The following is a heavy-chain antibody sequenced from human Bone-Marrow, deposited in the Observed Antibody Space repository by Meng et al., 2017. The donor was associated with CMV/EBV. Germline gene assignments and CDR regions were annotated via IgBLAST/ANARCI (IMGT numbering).Heavy chain of an antibody. CDR1: GFTFSSYA. V-gene: IGHV3-23*01. Sequence: GESLKISCAASGFTFSSYAMSWVRQAPGKGLEWVSAISGSGGSTYYADSVKGRFTISRDNSKNTLYLQMNSLRAEDTALYHCARDVRGATPGYYYGMDVWGQGTTVTVSS. D-gene: IGHD1-26*01. CDR3: ARDVRGATPGYYYGMDV. J-gene: IGHJ6*02. CDR2: ISGSGGST.